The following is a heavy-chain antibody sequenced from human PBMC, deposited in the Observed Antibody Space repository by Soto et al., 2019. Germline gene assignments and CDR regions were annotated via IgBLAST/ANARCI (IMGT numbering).Heavy chain of an antibody. Sequence: QVQLQESGPTVVKPSQTLSLTCTVSDGSITSANHYWTWIRQHPGKGLEWIGYIHYSGSTSYNPSLKTRLAISVDTSKSQFSLRLTSVSAADTAVYYCVASSYDILNGYAQISYYWGQGILVTVSS. D-gene: IGHD3-9*01. CDR2: IHYSGST. J-gene: IGHJ4*02. V-gene: IGHV4-31*02. CDR1: DGSITSANHY. CDR3: VASSYDILNGYAQISYY.